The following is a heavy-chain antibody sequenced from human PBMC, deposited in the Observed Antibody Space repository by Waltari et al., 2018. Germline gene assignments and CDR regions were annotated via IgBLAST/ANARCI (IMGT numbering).Heavy chain of an antibody. D-gene: IGHD3-22*01. Sequence: QVQLVQSGAEVKKPGASVKVSCKASGYTFTSYAMHWVSQAPGQRLEWMGWINAGNGNTKYSQKFQGRVTITRDTSASTAYMELSSLRSEDTAVYYCATYYYDSSGYPLRDAFDIWGQGTMVTVSS. J-gene: IGHJ3*02. CDR3: ATYYYDSSGYPLRDAFDI. V-gene: IGHV1-3*01. CDR2: INAGNGNT. CDR1: GYTFTSYA.